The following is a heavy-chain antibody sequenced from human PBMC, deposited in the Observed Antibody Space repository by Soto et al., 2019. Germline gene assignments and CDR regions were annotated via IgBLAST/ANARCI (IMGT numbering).Heavy chain of an antibody. CDR3: AGFVVPASRNSDFDY. D-gene: IGHD2-15*01. V-gene: IGHV4-39*01. CDR2: IYYSGST. Sequence: SETLSLTCTVSGISVSTSDYYWGWVRQPPGKGLDWIGNIYYSGSTFYNPSLRSRVTLSVDTSKNQFSLRLNSVTAADTAVYFCAGFVVPASRNSDFDYWGQGTPVTVSS. J-gene: IGHJ4*02. CDR1: GISVSTSDYY.